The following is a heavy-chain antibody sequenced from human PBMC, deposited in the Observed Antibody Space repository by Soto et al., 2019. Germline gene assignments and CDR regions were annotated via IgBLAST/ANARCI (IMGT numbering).Heavy chain of an antibody. Sequence: SETLSLTCTVSGGAISSGCYYLSCIRQHPGKGLEWIGYIYYSGSTYYNPSLKSRVTISVDTSKNQFSLKLSSVTAADTAVYYCARDQEGVRPHYYGMDVWGQGTTVTVSS. CDR1: GGAISSGCYY. V-gene: IGHV4-31*03. CDR2: IYYSGST. D-gene: IGHD2-8*01. CDR3: ARDQEGVRPHYYGMDV. J-gene: IGHJ6*02.